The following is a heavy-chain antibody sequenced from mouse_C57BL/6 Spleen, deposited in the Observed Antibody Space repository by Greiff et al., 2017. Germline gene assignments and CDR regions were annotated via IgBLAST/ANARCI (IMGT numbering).Heavy chain of an antibody. CDR1: GFNIKDDY. D-gene: IGHD1-1*01. CDR3: TTFITTVVAPSYWYFDV. V-gene: IGHV14-4*01. Sequence: VQLKESGAELVRPGASVKLSCTASGFNIKDDYMPWVKQRPEQGLEWIGWIDPENGDTEYASKFQGKATITADTSSNTAYLQLSSLTSEDTAVYYCTTFITTVVAPSYWYFDVWGTGTTVTVSS. J-gene: IGHJ1*03. CDR2: IDPENGDT.